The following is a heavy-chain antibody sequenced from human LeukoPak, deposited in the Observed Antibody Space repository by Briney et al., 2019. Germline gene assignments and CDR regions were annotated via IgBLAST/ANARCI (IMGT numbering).Heavy chain of an antibody. D-gene: IGHD6-13*01. CDR1: GGSISSYY. Sequence: PSETLSLTCTVSGGSISSYYWSWIRQPPGKGLEWIGYIYYSGSTNYNPSFKSRVTISVDTSKNQFSLKLSSVTAADTAVYYCARVEAAVGYYFDYWDQGTLVTVSS. CDR3: ARVEAAVGYYFDY. J-gene: IGHJ4*02. V-gene: IGHV4-59*01. CDR2: IYYSGST.